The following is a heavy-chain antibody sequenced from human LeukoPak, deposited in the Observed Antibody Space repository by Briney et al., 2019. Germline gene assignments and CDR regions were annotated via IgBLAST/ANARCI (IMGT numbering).Heavy chain of an antibody. CDR3: AKVVAATASYYGMDV. CDR2: ISGSGGST. Sequence: GGSLRLACAASGFTFSNYGMHWVRRAPGKGLEWVSAISGSGGSTYYADSVKGRFTISRDNSKNTLYLQMNSLRAEDTAVYYCAKVVAATASYYGMDVWGQGTTVTVSS. V-gene: IGHV3-23*01. J-gene: IGHJ6*02. D-gene: IGHD2-15*01. CDR1: GFTFSNYG.